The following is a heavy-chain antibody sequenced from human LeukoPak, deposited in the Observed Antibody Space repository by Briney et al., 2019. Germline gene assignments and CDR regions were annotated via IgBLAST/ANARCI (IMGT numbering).Heavy chain of an antibody. J-gene: IGHJ4*02. CDR3: ARDDGGDSFDY. CDR1: GYSLSSGYY. CDR2: IYHSGST. D-gene: IGHD3-10*01. V-gene: IGHV4-38-2*02. Sequence: SETLSLTCTVSGYSLSSGYYWGWIRQPPGKGLEWIGSIYHSGSTYYNPSLKSRVTISVDTSKNQFSLKLSSVTAADTAVYYCARDDGGDSFDYWGQGTLVTVSS.